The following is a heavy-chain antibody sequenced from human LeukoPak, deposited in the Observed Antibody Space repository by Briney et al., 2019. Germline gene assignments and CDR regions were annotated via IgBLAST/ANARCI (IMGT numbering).Heavy chain of an antibody. V-gene: IGHV4-59*01. CDR3: ARGGIAAAGPFDC. D-gene: IGHD6-13*01. CDR2: IYYTGST. J-gene: IGHJ4*02. CDR1: GDSISSYY. Sequence: SETLSLTCTVSGDSISSYYWTWIRQPPGKGLEWIGYIYYTGSTNYNPSLKSRVTISVDTSKNQFSPRLSSVTAADTAVYYCARGGIAAAGPFDCWGQGTLVTVSS.